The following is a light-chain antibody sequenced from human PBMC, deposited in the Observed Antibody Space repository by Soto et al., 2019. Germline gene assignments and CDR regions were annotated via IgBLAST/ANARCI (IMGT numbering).Light chain of an antibody. CDR1: QSIVSS. J-gene: IGKJ2*01. Sequence: EIVMTQSPATLSVSPGERATLSCRASQSIVSSLAWYQQQPGQPPRFLIYGASTRATGVPDRFSGSGSGTEFTLTISNLQPEDFAVYYCQQYNDWPMYTFGQGTKLEIK. CDR2: GAS. CDR3: QQYNDWPMYT. V-gene: IGKV3D-15*01.